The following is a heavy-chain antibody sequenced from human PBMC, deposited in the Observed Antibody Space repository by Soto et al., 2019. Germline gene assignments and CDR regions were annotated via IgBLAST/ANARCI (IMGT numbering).Heavy chain of an antibody. CDR2: IIPIFGTA. Sequence: QVQLVQSGAEVKKPGSSVKVSCKASGGTFSSYAISWVRQAPGQGLEWMGGIIPIFGTANYAQKFQGRVTITADESTSTAYMELSSLRSEDTAVYYCAREQRYCSSTSCFGARENYYYGMDVWGQGTTVTVSS. CDR3: AREQRYCSSTSCFGARENYYYGMDV. V-gene: IGHV1-69*01. J-gene: IGHJ6*02. CDR1: GGTFSSYA. D-gene: IGHD2-2*01.